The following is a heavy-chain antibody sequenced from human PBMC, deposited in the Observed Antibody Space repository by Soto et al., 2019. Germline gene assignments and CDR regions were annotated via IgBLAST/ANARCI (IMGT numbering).Heavy chain of an antibody. CDR2: IGPKNGDT. CDR3: GRGRSGELVVFY. V-gene: IGHV1-2*02. J-gene: IGHJ4*02. CDR1: GYTFTGHY. D-gene: IGHD1-26*01. Sequence: QVQLVQSGAEVKKSGASVKVSCKASGYTFTGHYIHWVRQAPGQGPEWMGEIGPKNGDTKYAQKFQGRVTMTRDTSITTVYMERSNLSPDDTAVYYCGRGRSGELVVFYWGQGTLVTVYS.